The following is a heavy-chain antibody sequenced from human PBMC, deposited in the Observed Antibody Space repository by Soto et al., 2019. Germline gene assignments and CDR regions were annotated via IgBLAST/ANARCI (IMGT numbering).Heavy chain of an antibody. D-gene: IGHD3-10*01. J-gene: IGHJ6*02. Sequence: EVQLVESGGGLVKPGGSLRLSCAASGFTFSSYSMNWVRQAPGKGLEWVSSISSSSSYIYYADSVKGRFTISRDNAKNSPYLQMNSLRAEDTAVYYCAREATMVRGVIIYYYGMDVWGQGTTVTVSS. CDR2: ISSSSSYI. CDR3: AREATMVRGVIIYYYGMDV. CDR1: GFTFSSYS. V-gene: IGHV3-21*01.